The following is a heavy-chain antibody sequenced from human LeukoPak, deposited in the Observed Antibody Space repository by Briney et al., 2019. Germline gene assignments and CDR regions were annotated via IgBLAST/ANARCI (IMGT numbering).Heavy chain of an antibody. CDR1: GFTFSNYA. V-gene: IGHV3-21*01. J-gene: IGHJ4*02. CDR2: ISSSSSYI. Sequence: PGGSLRLSCAASGFTFSNYAMSWVRQAPGKGLEWVSSISSSSSYIYYADSVKGRFTISRDNAKNSLYLQMNSLRAEDMAVFYCARGEGNDYWGQGTLVTVSS. CDR3: ARGEGNDY.